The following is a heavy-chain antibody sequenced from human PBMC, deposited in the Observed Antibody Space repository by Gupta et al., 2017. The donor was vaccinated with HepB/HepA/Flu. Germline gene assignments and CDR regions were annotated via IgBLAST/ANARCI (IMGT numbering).Heavy chain of an antibody. CDR3: ARGVIAAAGTWGYYYYMDV. D-gene: IGHD6-13*01. J-gene: IGHJ6*03. Sequence: QVQLQESGPGLVQPSETLSLTCPVSGGSISSYYWSWIRQPAGKGLEWIGRIYTSGSTNYNPSLKSRVTMSVDTSKNQFSRKLSSVTAADTAVYYCARGVIAAAGTWGYYYYMDVWGKGTTVTVSS. CDR2: IYTSGST. V-gene: IGHV4-4*07. CDR1: GGSISSYY.